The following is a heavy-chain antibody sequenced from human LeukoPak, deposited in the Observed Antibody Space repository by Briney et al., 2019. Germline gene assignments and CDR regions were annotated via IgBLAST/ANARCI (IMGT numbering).Heavy chain of an antibody. J-gene: IGHJ4*02. CDR3: AKDSDDSSGLDY. CDR2: ISGSGGST. Sequence: PGGSLRLSCAASGFTVSSNYMSWVRQAPGKGLEWVSAISGSGGSTYYADSVKGRFTISRDNSKNTLYLQMNSLRAEDTAVYYCAKDSDDSSGLDYWGQGTLVTVSS. D-gene: IGHD3-22*01. V-gene: IGHV3-23*01. CDR1: GFTVSSNY.